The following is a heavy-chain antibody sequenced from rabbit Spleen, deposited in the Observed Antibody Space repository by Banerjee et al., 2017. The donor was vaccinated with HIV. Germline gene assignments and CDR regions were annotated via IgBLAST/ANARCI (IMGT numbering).Heavy chain of an antibody. J-gene: IGHJ4*01. V-gene: IGHV1S45*01. CDR2: IDTGSSGFT. CDR1: GFSFSSSYW. D-gene: IGHD2-1*01. CDR3: ARGGNWGGGDVARHFNL. Sequence: QEHLKESGGDLVKPGASLTLTCTASGFSFSSSYWICWVRQAPGKGLEWIACIDTGSSGFTYFASWAKGRFTCSKTSSTTVTLQMTSLTVADTATYFCARGGNWGGGDVARHFNLWGQGTLVTVS.